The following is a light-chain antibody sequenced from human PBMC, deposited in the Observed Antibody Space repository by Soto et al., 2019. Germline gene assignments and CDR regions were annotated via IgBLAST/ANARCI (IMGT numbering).Light chain of an antibody. CDR3: PQYDNLPLT. CDR1: QDISNY. CDR2: DAS. V-gene: IGKV1-33*01. J-gene: IGKJ4*01. Sequence: DIQMTQSPSSLSASVGDRVTITCQASQDISNYLNWYQQKPGKAPKLLIYDASNLETGVPSRFSGSGSGTDFTFTISSLQPEDIATNFCPQYDNLPLTFGGGTKVEIK.